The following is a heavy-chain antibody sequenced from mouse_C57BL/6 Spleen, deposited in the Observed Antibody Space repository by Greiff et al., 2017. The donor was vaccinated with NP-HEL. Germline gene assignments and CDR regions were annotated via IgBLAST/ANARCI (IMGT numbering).Heavy chain of an antibody. J-gene: IGHJ1*03. CDR1: GYTFTSYW. D-gene: IGHD1-1*01. V-gene: IGHV1-61*01. Sequence: QVQLQQPGAELVRPGSSVTLSCKASGYTFTSYWMDWVKQRPGQGLEWIGNIYPSDSETHYNQKFKDKATLTVDKSSSTAYMQLSSLTSEDSAVYYCATGSSNWYFDVWGTGTTVTVSS. CDR2: IYPSDSET. CDR3: ATGSSNWYFDV.